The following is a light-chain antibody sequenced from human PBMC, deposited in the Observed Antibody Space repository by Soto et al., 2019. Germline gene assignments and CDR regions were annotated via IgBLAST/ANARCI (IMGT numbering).Light chain of an antibody. CDR1: QTISSR. V-gene: IGKV1-5*01. Sequence: DIQMTQSPSTLSASVGDRGTITCRASQTISSRLAWYQQKPGQAPNLLIYDASSLESGVPSRFSGSGSGTEFTLTINSLQSDDFATYYCQQYNSYSITFGQETRLEIK. CDR3: QQYNSYSIT. CDR2: DAS. J-gene: IGKJ5*01.